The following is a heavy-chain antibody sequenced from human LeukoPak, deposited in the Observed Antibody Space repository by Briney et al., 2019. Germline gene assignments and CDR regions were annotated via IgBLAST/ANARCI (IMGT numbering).Heavy chain of an antibody. Sequence: PGGSLRLSCAASGFTFSSFAMNWVRQAPGKGLEWVSLITNSGVTTHYADSVKGRFTISRDNSRNTLYLQLNSLRADDTALYYCARARLYCSSGTCSEHHATYNGLDVWGQGTTVTVSS. CDR3: ARARLYCSSGTCSEHHATYNGLDV. CDR1: GFTFSSFA. CDR2: ITNSGVTT. J-gene: IGHJ6*02. D-gene: IGHD2-15*01. V-gene: IGHV3-23*01.